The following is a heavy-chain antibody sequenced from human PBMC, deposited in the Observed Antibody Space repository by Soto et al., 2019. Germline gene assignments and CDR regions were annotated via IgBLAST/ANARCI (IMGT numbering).Heavy chain of an antibody. CDR2: IIPIFGTA. CDR3: ARRLDAADDYYDSSGYSWFDP. V-gene: IGHV1-69*13. CDR1: GGTFSSYA. Sequence: SVKVSCKASGGTFSSYAISWVRQAPGQGLEWMGGIIPIFGTANYAQKFQGRVTITADESTSTAYMELSSLRSEDTAVYYCARRLDAADDYYDSSGYSWFDPWGQGTPVTVSS. J-gene: IGHJ5*02. D-gene: IGHD3-22*01.